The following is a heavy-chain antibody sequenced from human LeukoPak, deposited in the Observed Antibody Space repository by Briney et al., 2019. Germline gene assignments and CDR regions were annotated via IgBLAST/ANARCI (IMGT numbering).Heavy chain of an antibody. V-gene: IGHV4-39*07. D-gene: IGHD3-3*01. CDR1: GGSISSSSYY. CDR3: AREGYDATN. Sequence: PSETLSLTCTVSGGSISSSSYYWGWIRQPPGKGLEWIGSIYYSGSTYYNPSLESRVTISVDTSKNQFSLKLSSVTAADTAVYYCAREGYDATNWGQGTLVTVSS. CDR2: IYYSGST. J-gene: IGHJ4*02.